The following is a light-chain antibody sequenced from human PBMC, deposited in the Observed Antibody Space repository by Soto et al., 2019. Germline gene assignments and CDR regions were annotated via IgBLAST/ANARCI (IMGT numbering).Light chain of an antibody. V-gene: IGLV2-14*01. Sequence: QSVLAQPASVSGSPGQSITISCSGTSGDVGAYNYVAWYQQHPGKAPKLIIYEVTNRPSGVSHRFSASKSGNTASLTISGLHSEDEADYYCISYTGKSASYVFGTGTKVTVL. CDR3: ISYTGKSASYV. CDR2: EVT. J-gene: IGLJ1*01. CDR1: SGDVGAYNY.